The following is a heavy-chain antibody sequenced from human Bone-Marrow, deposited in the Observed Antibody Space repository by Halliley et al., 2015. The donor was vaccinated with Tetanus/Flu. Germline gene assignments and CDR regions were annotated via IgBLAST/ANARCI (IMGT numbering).Heavy chain of an antibody. CDR2: T. D-gene: IGHD2-2*01. Sequence: TEYADAVKGRFTVSRDNRKNSLYLQMNSLRTEDTALYYCEKESLSTYSPSWGLYASYSFLDVWGQGTRVTVSS. J-gene: IGHJ6*02. CDR3: EKESLSTYSPSWGLYASYSFLDV. V-gene: IGHV3-43*01.